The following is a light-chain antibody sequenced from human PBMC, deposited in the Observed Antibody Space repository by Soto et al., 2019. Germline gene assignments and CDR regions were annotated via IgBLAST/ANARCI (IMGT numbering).Light chain of an antibody. V-gene: IGKV1-39*01. CDR3: QQSYSTVFT. CDR2: AAS. J-gene: IGKJ3*01. Sequence: DIQMTQSQSSLSASVGDRVTITCRASQSISRYLNWYKQKSGKAPKLLIYAASNLQSGVPSRFSGSGSGTDFTLTISRLQPEDFATYYCQQSYSTVFTFGPGTKVDIK. CDR1: QSISRY.